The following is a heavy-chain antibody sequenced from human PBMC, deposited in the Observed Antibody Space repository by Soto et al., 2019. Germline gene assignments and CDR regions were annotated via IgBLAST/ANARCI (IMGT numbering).Heavy chain of an antibody. D-gene: IGHD3-22*01. CDR1: GYTFTGYY. CDR3: ARGSSGYVA. CDR2: INPYSGGT. V-gene: IGHV1-2*04. Sequence: ASVKVSFKASGYTFTGYYMHWVRQAPGQGLEWMGWINPYSGGTNYAQKLQGWVTMTRDTSTSTAYMELRSLRSDDTAVYYCARGSSGYVAWGQGTLVTVS. J-gene: IGHJ5*02.